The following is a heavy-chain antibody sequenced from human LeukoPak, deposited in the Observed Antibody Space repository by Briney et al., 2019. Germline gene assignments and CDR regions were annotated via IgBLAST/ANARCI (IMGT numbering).Heavy chain of an antibody. Sequence: PGGSLRLSCAPSGFTFSSYWMSWVRQAPGEGREWVSNIKQDGSEKYYVDSVKGRLTISRDNAKSSLYLQMNSLRAEDTAVYYCARDQYATVTPNWFDPWGQGTLVTVSS. V-gene: IGHV3-7*03. CDR1: GFTFSSYW. CDR3: ARDQYATVTPNWFDP. J-gene: IGHJ5*02. D-gene: IGHD4-17*01. CDR2: IKQDGSEK.